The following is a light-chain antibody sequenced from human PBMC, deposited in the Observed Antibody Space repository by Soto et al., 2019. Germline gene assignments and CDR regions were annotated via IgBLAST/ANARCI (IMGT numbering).Light chain of an antibody. Sequence: DIQVTQSPSTVSASVGDRVTITCRASQSISKWLAWYQQKPGKAPKLLIYKASNLKSEVPSRFSGSGSGTDFTLTISRLEPEDFAVYYCQQYGSSKITFGQGTRLEI. CDR1: QSISKW. CDR3: QQYGSSKIT. J-gene: IGKJ5*01. V-gene: IGKV1-5*03. CDR2: KAS.